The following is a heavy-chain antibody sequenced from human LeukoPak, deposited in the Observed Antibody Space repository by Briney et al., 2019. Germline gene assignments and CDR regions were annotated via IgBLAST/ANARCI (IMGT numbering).Heavy chain of an antibody. V-gene: IGHV4-39*07. CDR2: IYYSGST. J-gene: IGHJ4*02. CDR1: GGSISSSSYY. Sequence: PSETLSLTCTVSGGSISSSSYYWGWIRQPPGKGLEWIGSIYYSGSTYYNPSLKSRVTISVDTSKNQFSLRLSSVTAADTAVYYCARGRHYYDSSGLDYWGQGTLVTVSS. D-gene: IGHD3-22*01. CDR3: ARGRHYYDSSGLDY.